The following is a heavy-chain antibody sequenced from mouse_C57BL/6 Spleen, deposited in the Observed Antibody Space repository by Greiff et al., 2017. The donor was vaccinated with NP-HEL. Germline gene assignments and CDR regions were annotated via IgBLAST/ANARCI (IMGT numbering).Heavy chain of an antibody. CDR1: GYTFTSYW. J-gene: IGHJ2*01. V-gene: IGHV1-72*01. CDR3: ARNYAIRGNYFDY. D-gene: IGHD1-1*01. CDR2: IDPNSGGT. Sequence: QQSCKASGYTFTSYWMHWVKQRPGRGLEWIGRIDPNSGGTKYNEKFKSKATLTVDKPSSTAYMQLSSLTSEDSAVYYCARNYAIRGNYFDYWGQGTTLTVSS.